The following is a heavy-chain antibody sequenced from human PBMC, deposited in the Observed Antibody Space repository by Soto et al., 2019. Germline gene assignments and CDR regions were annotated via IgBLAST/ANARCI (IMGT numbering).Heavy chain of an antibody. J-gene: IGHJ4*02. CDR1: GFTFDDYA. Sequence: EVQLVESGGGLVQPGRSLRLSCAASGFTFDDYAMHWVRQAPGKGLEWVSGISWNSGNIGYADSVKGRFTISRDNAKNSLYLQMNSLRAEDTALYYCAKDNPLYGDPPHWGQGTLVTVSS. D-gene: IGHD4-17*01. CDR2: ISWNSGNI. CDR3: AKDNPLYGDPPH. V-gene: IGHV3-9*01.